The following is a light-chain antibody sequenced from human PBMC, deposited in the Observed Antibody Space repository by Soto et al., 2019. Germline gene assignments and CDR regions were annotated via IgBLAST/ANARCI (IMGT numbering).Light chain of an antibody. CDR3: AAWDGRLGGVV. CDR2: SSN. J-gene: IGLJ2*01. V-gene: IGLV1-44*01. CDR1: SSNIGSHT. Sequence: QSVLTQPPSSSGTPGQRVTISCSGSSSNIGSHTVNWYQHLPGTAPKLLLYSSNLRPSGVPDRVSGSKSGTSASLAISGLRSEDEADYYCAAWDGRLGGVVFGGGTKLTVL.